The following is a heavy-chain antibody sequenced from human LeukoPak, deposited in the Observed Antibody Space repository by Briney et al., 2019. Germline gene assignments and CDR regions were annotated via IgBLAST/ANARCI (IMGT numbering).Heavy chain of an antibody. Sequence: ASVKVSCKVSGYTLTELSMHWVRQAPGKGLEWMGGFDPEDGETIYAQKVQGRVTMTEDTSTDTAYMELSSLRSEDTAVYYCATGKTHRSAPYYYGPEGAWFDPWGQGTLVTVSS. V-gene: IGHV1-24*01. CDR3: ATGKTHRSAPYYYGPEGAWFDP. J-gene: IGHJ5*02. CDR1: GYTLTELS. CDR2: FDPEDGET. D-gene: IGHD3-10*01.